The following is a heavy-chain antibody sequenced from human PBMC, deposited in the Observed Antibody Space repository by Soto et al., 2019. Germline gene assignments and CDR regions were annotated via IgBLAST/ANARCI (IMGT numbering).Heavy chain of an antibody. CDR1: GYTFTTYY. Sequence: VQLVQSGAEVQKPGASVTVSCTASGYTFTTYYMQWMRQAPGQGPEWLAMIDPRSGNTNYAQSIQGRVAVTRDTSTNTVYLELSSLRSEDTALYDCARELPHTNYFDYWGQGTPVTVSS. CDR3: ARELPHTNYFDY. J-gene: IGHJ4*02. V-gene: IGHV1-46*01. D-gene: IGHD2-15*01. CDR2: IDPRSGNT.